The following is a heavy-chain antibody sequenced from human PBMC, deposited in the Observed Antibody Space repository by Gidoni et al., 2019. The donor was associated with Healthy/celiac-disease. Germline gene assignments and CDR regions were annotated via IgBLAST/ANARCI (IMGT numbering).Heavy chain of an antibody. CDR3: AKDIGWWELKGAFDI. V-gene: IGHV3-9*01. Sequence: EVQLVESGGGLVQPGRSLRLSCAASGFTFDDYAMHWVRQAPGKGLEWASGISWNSGSIGYADSVKGRFTISRDNAKNSLYLQMNSLRAEDTALYYCAKDIGWWELKGAFDIWGQGTMVTVSS. D-gene: IGHD1-26*01. CDR2: ISWNSGSI. CDR1: GFTFDDYA. J-gene: IGHJ3*02.